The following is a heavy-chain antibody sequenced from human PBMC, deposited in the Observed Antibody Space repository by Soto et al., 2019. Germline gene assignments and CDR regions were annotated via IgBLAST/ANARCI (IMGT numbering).Heavy chain of an antibody. V-gene: IGHV3-30*18. CDR3: AKAWDQYYDSSGYQREVDY. Sequence: GGSLRLSCAASGFTFSSYGMHWVRQAPGKGLEWVAVISYDGSNKYYADSVKGRFTISRDNSKNTLYLQMNSLRAEDTAVYYCAKAWDQYYDSSGYQREVDYWGQGTLVTVSS. CDR2: ISYDGSNK. CDR1: GFTFSSYG. J-gene: IGHJ4*02. D-gene: IGHD3-22*01.